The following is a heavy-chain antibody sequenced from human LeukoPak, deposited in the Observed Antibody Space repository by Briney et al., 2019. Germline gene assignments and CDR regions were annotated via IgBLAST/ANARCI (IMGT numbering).Heavy chain of an antibody. D-gene: IGHD7-27*01. CDR1: GFPYTSYA. CDR3: AKGESNWDYYFNY. Sequence: GGSLRLSCAASGFPYTSYAMSWVRRAPGKGLEWVSAISISGGSTYYADSVKGRFTISGDNSKNTLFLQMNSLRAEDKAVYYCAKGESNWDYYFNYWGQGTLVTVSS. J-gene: IGHJ4*02. CDR2: ISISGGST. V-gene: IGHV3-23*01.